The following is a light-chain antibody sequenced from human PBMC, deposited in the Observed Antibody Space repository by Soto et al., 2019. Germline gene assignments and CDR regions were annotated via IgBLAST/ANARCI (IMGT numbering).Light chain of an antibody. CDR1: QSISSY. Sequence: DIQMTQSPSSLSASVGDRVTITCRASQSISSYLNWYQQKPGQAPNLLIYAASNLRSGVPSRFSGSGFGTEFRLTLSGLQADDSATYHCQQYNSYPWAFGQGTRVEV. CDR2: AAS. CDR3: QQYNSYPWA. V-gene: IGKV1-39*01. J-gene: IGKJ1*01.